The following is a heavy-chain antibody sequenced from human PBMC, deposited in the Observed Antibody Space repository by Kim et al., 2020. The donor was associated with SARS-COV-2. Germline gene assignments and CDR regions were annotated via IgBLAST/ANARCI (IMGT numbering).Heavy chain of an antibody. CDR2: ISWNSGSI. CDR3: ARGYSSSWYDPPVY. CDR1: GFTFDDYA. Sequence: GGSLRLSCAASGFTFDDYAMHWVRQAPGKGLEWVSGISWNSGSIGYADSVKGRFTISRDNAKNSLYLQMNSLRAEDTALYYCARGYSSSWYDPPVYWGQGTLVTVSS. D-gene: IGHD6-13*01. V-gene: IGHV3-9*01. J-gene: IGHJ4*02.